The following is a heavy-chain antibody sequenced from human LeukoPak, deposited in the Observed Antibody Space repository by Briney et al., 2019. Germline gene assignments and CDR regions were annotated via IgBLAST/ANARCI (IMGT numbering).Heavy chain of an antibody. J-gene: IGHJ4*02. V-gene: IGHV1-8*01. D-gene: IGHD6-13*01. CDR1: GYTFTTYD. CDR3: ARIAAPGNRRLNF. CDR2: MNPNSGNT. Sequence: GASVKVSCEASGYTFTTYDINWVRQAAGHGLEWMGWMNPNSGNTGNAQKFQGRVTMTRNTSISTAYMEQTSLTSEDTAVYFCARIAAPGNRRLNFWGQGTLVTVSS.